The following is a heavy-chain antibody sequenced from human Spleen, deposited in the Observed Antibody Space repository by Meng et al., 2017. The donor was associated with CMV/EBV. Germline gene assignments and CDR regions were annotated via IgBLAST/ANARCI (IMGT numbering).Heavy chain of an antibody. J-gene: IGHJ5*02. CDR3: ARVRRHCGGDCYSGGIGWFDP. CDR2: IYYSGST. Sequence: GGSYWSWIRQHPGTGLEWIGYIYYSGSTYYNPSLKSRVTISVDTSKNQFSLKLSSVTAADTAVYYCARVRRHCGGDCYSGGIGWFDPWGQGTLVTSPQ. V-gene: IGHV4-31*02. CDR1: GGSY. D-gene: IGHD2-21*01.